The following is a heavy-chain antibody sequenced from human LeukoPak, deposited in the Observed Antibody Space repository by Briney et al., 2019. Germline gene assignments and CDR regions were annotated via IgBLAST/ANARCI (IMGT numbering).Heavy chain of an antibody. Sequence: PGGSLRLSCAASGFTFSSYSMNWVRQAPGKGLEWVSSISSSSSYIYYADSVKGRFTISRDNAKNSLYLQMNSLRAEDTAVYYCARAGDYGDLFGNWFDPWGQGTLVTVSS. CDR1: GFTFSSYS. CDR3: ARAGDYGDLFGNWFDP. J-gene: IGHJ5*02. D-gene: IGHD4-17*01. CDR2: ISSSSSYI. V-gene: IGHV3-21*01.